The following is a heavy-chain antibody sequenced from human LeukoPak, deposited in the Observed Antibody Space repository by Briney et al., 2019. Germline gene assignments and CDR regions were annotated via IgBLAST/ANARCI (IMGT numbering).Heavy chain of an antibody. CDR3: ERDRAAAGTDY. V-gene: IGHV1-18*01. J-gene: IGHJ4*02. CDR1: GYTFTSYG. D-gene: IGHD6-13*01. CDR2: ISAYNGNT. Sequence: ASVKVSCKASGYTFTSYGISWVRQAPGQGLEWMGWISAYNGNTNYAQKFQGRVTMTRDTSISTAYMELSRLRSDDTAVYYCERDRAAAGTDYWGQGTLVTVSS.